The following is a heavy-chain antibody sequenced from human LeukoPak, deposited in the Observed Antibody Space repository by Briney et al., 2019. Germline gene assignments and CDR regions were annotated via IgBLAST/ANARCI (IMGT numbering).Heavy chain of an antibody. Sequence: GGSLRLSRAASGITFDDYDMSWVRQLPGKGLEWVSGINWNGGSTGYADSVKGRFTISRDNAKNSLFLQMNSLRAEDTALYYCARVRGYAAHVKGGAEYYFDCWGQGTLVTVSS. D-gene: IGHD3-10*01. CDR3: ARVRGYAAHVKGGAEYYFDC. J-gene: IGHJ4*02. CDR2: INWNGGST. CDR1: GITFDDYD. V-gene: IGHV3-20*04.